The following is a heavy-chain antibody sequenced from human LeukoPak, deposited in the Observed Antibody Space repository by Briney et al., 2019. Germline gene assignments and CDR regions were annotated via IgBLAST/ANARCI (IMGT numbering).Heavy chain of an antibody. V-gene: IGHV4-34*01. D-gene: IGHD6-25*01. CDR2: INRSGST. J-gene: IGHJ4*02. Sequence: SETLSLTCAVYGGSFSGYYWSWIRQPPGKGLEWIGEINRSGSTNYNPSLKSRVTISVDTSKNQFSLKLSSVTAADTAVYYCARGIRSGYYFDYWGQGTLVTVSS. CDR3: ARGIRSGYYFDY. CDR1: GGSFSGYY.